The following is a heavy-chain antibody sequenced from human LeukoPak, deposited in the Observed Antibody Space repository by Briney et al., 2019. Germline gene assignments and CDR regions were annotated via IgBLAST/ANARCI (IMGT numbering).Heavy chain of an antibody. CDR1: GDSFSRSDYY. CDR2: IYYSART. Sequence: SETLSLTCSVSGDSFSRSDYYWDWSRQPPGKGLEWIGTIYYSARTYYSPSLKSRVTMSVDPSNNQFSLNLRSVTAADTALYYCARRRYYDGSGYLEWGQGTLLSVSS. D-gene: IGHD3-22*01. CDR3: ARRRYYDGSGYLE. J-gene: IGHJ1*01. V-gene: IGHV4-39*01.